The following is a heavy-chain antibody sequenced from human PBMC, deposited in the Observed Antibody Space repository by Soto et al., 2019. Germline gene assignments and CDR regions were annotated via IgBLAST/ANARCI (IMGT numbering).Heavy chain of an antibody. CDR3: ATPQDYDGCLDS. D-gene: IGHD3-22*01. CDR2: INVGNGNT. Sequence: ASLTVSCKTHRYAFTRYNIHWVRQSPGQRLEWMGWINVGNGNTRYSQKFQGRLTLTRDTPGNTAYLELNSLISEDTAVYYCATPQDYDGCLDSWGQGTLVTVSS. J-gene: IGHJ4*02. V-gene: IGHV1-3*01. CDR1: RYAFTRYN.